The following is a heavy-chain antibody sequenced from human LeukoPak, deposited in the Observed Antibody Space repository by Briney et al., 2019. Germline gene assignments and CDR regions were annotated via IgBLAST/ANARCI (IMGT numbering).Heavy chain of an antibody. V-gene: IGHV4-34*01. CDR3: ARSNCSSTSCYYYYGMDV. Sequence: SETLSLTCAVYGGSFSGYYWSWIRQPPGKGLEWIGEINHSGSTNYNPSLKSRVTISVDTSKNQFSLKLNSVTAADTAVFYCARSNCSSTSCYYYYGMDVWGQGTTVTVSS. D-gene: IGHD2-2*01. CDR2: INHSGST. CDR1: GGSFSGYY. J-gene: IGHJ6*02.